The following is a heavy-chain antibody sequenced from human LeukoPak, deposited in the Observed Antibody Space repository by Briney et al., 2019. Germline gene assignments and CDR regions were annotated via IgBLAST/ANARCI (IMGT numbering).Heavy chain of an antibody. CDR3: ASPRAARSFVDAFDI. V-gene: IGHV3-30-3*01. D-gene: IGHD2-15*01. CDR1: GFTFSSYA. Sequence: GGSLRLSCAASGFTFSSYAMHWVRQAPGKGLEWVAVISYDGNNKYYADSVKGRFTISRDNSKNTLYLQMNSLRAEDTAVYYCASPRAARSFVDAFDIWGQGTMVTVSS. J-gene: IGHJ3*02. CDR2: ISYDGNNK.